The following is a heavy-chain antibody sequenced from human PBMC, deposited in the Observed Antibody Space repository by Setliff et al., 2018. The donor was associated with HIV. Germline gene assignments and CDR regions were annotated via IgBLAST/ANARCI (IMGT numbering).Heavy chain of an antibody. V-gene: IGHV4-38-2*01. D-gene: IGHD2-15*01. CDR2: MYYTGTT. J-gene: IGHJ5*02. CDR1: GYSVSSGYY. Sequence: KPSETLSLTCAVSGYSVSSGYYWAWIRQAPGKGLQWIGQMYYTGTTDYNPSLSSRVTISQDKSRNQFSLTLTSVTTTDTAIYYCARGVGIGGNWFDPWGQGIMVTVSS. CDR3: ARGVGIGGNWFDP.